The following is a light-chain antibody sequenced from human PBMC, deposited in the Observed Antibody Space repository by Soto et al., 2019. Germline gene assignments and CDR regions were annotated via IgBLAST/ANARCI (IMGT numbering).Light chain of an antibody. V-gene: IGKV3-20*01. J-gene: IGKJ1*01. Sequence: EIVLTQSPGTLSLSPGERATLSCGASQNVDSNYLAWYQQKPGQAPRIIIFGASGRATGIPDRFSGSGSGTDFTLTISRLEPEDFAVYYCQQYGSSGTFGQGTKVDIK. CDR2: GAS. CDR3: QQYGSSGT. CDR1: QNVDSNY.